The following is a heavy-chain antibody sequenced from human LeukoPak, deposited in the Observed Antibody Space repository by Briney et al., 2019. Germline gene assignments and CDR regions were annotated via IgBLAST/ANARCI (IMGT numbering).Heavy chain of an antibody. CDR2: ISGSGGRT. CDR1: GLTFSSYA. Sequence: PGGSLRLSCAASGLTFSSYAMSWVRQAPGKGLEWVSAISGSGGRTYYAESVKGRSTISRDNSKNTLYLQMNSLRAEDTAVYYCARVSPEIVVVTGTGAPDYWGQGTLVTVSS. J-gene: IGHJ4*02. D-gene: IGHD2-21*02. CDR3: ARVSPEIVVVTGTGAPDY. V-gene: IGHV3-23*01.